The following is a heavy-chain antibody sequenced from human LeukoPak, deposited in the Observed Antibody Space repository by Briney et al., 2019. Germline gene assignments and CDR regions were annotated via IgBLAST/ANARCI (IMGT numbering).Heavy chain of an antibody. V-gene: IGHV4-59*08. Sequence: SETLSLTCTVXGXXISPYYWSWIXQPPGXGLEWIGYIYYSGSTNYNPSLKSRVTISVDTSKNQFSLRLSSVTAADTAVYYCARQGXXMAASGTPNFDYWGQGTLVTVSS. D-gene: IGHD6-13*01. CDR3: ARQGXXMAASGTPNFDY. CDR2: IYYSGST. CDR1: GXXISPYY. J-gene: IGHJ4*02.